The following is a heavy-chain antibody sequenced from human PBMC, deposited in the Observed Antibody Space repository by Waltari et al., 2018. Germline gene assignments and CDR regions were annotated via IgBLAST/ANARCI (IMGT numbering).Heavy chain of an antibody. Sequence: SSNRAAWNWIRQSPSRGLEWLGRTYYRSKWFNQYAVSVKSRITINPDTSKNQFSLQLNSETPEDTAVYYCARGNLYFDYWGQGTLVTVSS. J-gene: IGHJ4*02. V-gene: IGHV6-1*01. CDR3: ARGNLYFDY. CDR2: TYYRSKWFN. CDR1: SSNRAA.